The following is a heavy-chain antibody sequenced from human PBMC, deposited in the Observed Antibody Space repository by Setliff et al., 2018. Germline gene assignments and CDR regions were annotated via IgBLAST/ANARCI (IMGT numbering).Heavy chain of an antibody. CDR2: IYIGGSA. CDR3: AREQWLDPPGYYYMDV. Sequence: PSETLSLTCTVSGGSISSYYWSWIRQPSGKGLEWIGHIYIGGSANYNPSLKSRVTMSIDTSKNQFSLKLNSVTAADMAVYYCAREQWLDPPGYYYMDVWAKGTTVTVSS. V-gene: IGHV4-4*07. CDR1: GGSISSYY. J-gene: IGHJ6*03. D-gene: IGHD6-19*01.